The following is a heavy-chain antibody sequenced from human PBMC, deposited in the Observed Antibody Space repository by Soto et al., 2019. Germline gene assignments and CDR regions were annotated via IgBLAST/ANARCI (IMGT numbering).Heavy chain of an antibody. D-gene: IGHD6-13*01. CDR1: GYTFTSYG. J-gene: IGHJ2*01. Sequence: QVQLVQSGAEVKKPGASVKVSCKASGYTFTSYGISWVRQAPGQGLDWMGWISAYNGNTNYAQKLQGRVTMTTDTSSSTAYLELRSLRSDDTAVYYCARGEGYSIRWGANCYFDLLGRGTLVTVSS. CDR3: ARGEGYSIRWGANCYFDL. V-gene: IGHV1-18*01. CDR2: ISAYNGNT.